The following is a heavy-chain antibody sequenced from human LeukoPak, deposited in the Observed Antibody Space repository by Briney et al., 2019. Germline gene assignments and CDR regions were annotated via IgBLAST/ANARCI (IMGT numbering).Heavy chain of an antibody. CDR1: GFTFSSYA. V-gene: IGHV4-39*01. D-gene: IGHD6-19*01. Sequence: GSLRLSCAASGFTFSSYAMSWVRQAPGKGLEWIGSIYYSGSTYNNPSLKSRVTISVDTSKNQFSLKLSSVTAADTAVYYCARRRLGWYSVDYWGQGTLVTVSS. J-gene: IGHJ4*02. CDR3: ARRRLGWYSVDY. CDR2: IYYSGST.